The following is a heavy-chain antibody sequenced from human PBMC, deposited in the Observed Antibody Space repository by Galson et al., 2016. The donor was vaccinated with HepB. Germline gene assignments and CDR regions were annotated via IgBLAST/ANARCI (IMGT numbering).Heavy chain of an antibody. V-gene: IGHV3-23*01. CDR3: ARDPMATRYYYYGMDV. CDR1: GFTFSSYA. D-gene: IGHD5-24*01. CDR2: ISGSGGST. J-gene: IGHJ6*02. Sequence: SLRLSCAASGFTFSSYAMSWVRQAPGKGLEWVSAISGSGGSTYYADSVKGRFTISRDNSKNTLYLQMNSLRAEDTAVYYCARDPMATRYYYYGMDVWGQGTTVTVSS.